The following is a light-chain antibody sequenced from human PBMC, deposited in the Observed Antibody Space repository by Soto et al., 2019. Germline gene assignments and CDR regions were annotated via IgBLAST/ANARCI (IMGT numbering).Light chain of an antibody. CDR2: DTS. Sequence: EIVLTQSPGTLSLSPGERATLSCRASQGVSSSHLAWYQQKPGQAPRLLIYDTSSRATGIPDRFSGSGSGTDFTLAIRRLEPEDFGVYYCQQDGTSPIFTFGPGTKVDIK. J-gene: IGKJ3*01. CDR1: QGVSSSH. CDR3: QQDGTSPIFT. V-gene: IGKV3-20*01.